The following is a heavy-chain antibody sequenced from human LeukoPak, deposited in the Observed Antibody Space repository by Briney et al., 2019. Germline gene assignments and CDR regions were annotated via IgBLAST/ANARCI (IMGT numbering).Heavy chain of an antibody. V-gene: IGHV4-31*03. Sequence: SQTLSLTCTVSGGSISSGGYYWSWIRQHPGKGLEWIGYIYYSGSTYYNPSLESRVTISVDTSKNQFSLKLSSVTAADTAVYYCARYSYYYYGMDVWGQGTTVTVSS. CDR1: GGSISSGGYY. CDR3: ARYSYYYYGMDV. CDR2: IYYSGST. D-gene: IGHD2-15*01. J-gene: IGHJ6*02.